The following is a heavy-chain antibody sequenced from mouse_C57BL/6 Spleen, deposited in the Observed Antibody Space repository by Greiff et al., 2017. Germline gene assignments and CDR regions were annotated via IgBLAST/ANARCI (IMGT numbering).Heavy chain of an antibody. Sequence: EVKLVESEGGLVQPGSSMKLSCTASGFTFSDYYMAWVRQVPEKGLEWVANINYDGSSTYYLDSLKSRFIISRDNAKNILYLQMSSLKSEATATYYCAREVNWNFDYWGQGTTLTVSS. V-gene: IGHV5-16*01. CDR3: AREVNWNFDY. D-gene: IGHD4-1*01. CDR2: INYDGSST. CDR1: GFTFSDYY. J-gene: IGHJ2*01.